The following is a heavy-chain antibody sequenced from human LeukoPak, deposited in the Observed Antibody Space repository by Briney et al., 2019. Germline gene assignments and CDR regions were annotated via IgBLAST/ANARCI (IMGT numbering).Heavy chain of an antibody. CDR3: ARDLGYSSGWPRNYYYGMDV. V-gene: IGHV1-69*10. CDR2: IIPILGIA. Sequence: SVKVPCKASGGTFISYTISWVRQAPGQGREWMGRIIPILGIANYAQKFQGRVTITADKSTSTAYMELSSLGSEDTAVYYCARDLGYSSGWPRNYYYGMDVWGQGTTVTVSS. J-gene: IGHJ6*02. D-gene: IGHD6-19*01. CDR1: GGTFISYT.